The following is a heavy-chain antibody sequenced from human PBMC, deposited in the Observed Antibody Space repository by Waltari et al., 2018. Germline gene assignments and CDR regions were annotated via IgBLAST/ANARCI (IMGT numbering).Heavy chain of an antibody. CDR2: IYHSGST. Sequence: QVQLQESGPGLVKPSETLSLTCAVSGYSISSGYYWGWIRQPPGKGLEWIGSIYHSGSTYYNPSLKSRVTISVDTSKNQFSLKLSSVTAADTAVYYCAISETGGRNFDIWGQGTMVTVSS. CDR1: GYSISSGYY. V-gene: IGHV4-38-2*01. D-gene: IGHD7-27*01. CDR3: AISETGGRNFDI. J-gene: IGHJ3*02.